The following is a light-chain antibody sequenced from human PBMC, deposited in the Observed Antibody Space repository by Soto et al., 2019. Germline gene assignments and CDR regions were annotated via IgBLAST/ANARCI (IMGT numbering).Light chain of an antibody. Sequence: LTQPPSVSGSPGQSVTISCTGTSSDVGSYNRVSWYQQPPGTAPKPMIYEVSNRPSGVPDRFSGSKSGNTASLTISGLQAEDEADYYCSLYTSSSTYVFGTGTRSPS. CDR2: EVS. CDR3: SLYTSSSTYV. V-gene: IGLV2-18*01. J-gene: IGLJ1*01. CDR1: SSDVGSYNR.